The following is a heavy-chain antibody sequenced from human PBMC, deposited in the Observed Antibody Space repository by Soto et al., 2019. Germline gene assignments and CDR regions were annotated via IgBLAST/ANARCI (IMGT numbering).Heavy chain of an antibody. D-gene: IGHD2-15*01. CDR1: GDSIGTGAFY. Sequence: QLQESGPRLVAPSQTLSLRCSVSGDSIGTGAFYWSWVRQVPGKGLEWIGFVSVSGNAFYSPSLKSRVASSIETSENQLSLRLHSVTAADAAVYFCARALGGVSSSGMDVWGPGTTGTVSS. V-gene: IGHV4-31*03. J-gene: IGHJ6*02. CDR3: ARALGGVSSSGMDV. CDR2: VSVSGNA.